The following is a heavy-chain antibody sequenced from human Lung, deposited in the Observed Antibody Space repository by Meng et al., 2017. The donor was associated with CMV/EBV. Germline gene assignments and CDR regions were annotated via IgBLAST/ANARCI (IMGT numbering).Heavy chain of an antibody. D-gene: IGHD4-17*01. CDR2: ISAENGNT. J-gene: IGHJ4*02. Sequence: QVQLVQSGAELQKPGASVKVSCKASGYTIGIFGITWVRQAPGQGLEWVGWISAENGNTNYAQKFQGRVTLTTDTSTKTAYMDLRGLRSDDSAVYYCARAGAAVTTHFDFWGRGTLVTVSS. CDR3: ARAGAAVTTHFDF. V-gene: IGHV1-18*01. CDR1: GYTIGIFG.